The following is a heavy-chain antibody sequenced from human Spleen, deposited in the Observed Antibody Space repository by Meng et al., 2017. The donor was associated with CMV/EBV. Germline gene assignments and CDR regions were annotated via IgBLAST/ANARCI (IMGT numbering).Heavy chain of an antibody. CDR2: ISSSSSYI. Sequence: GESLKISCAASGFTFSSYSMNWVRQAPGKGLEWVSSISSSSSYIHYADSVKGRFTISRDNAKNSLYLQMNSLRAEDTAVYYCARAGSCSSTSCYTIQHWGQGTLVTVSS. V-gene: IGHV3-21*01. CDR3: ARAGSCSSTSCYTIQH. CDR1: GFTFSSYS. D-gene: IGHD2-2*02. J-gene: IGHJ1*01.